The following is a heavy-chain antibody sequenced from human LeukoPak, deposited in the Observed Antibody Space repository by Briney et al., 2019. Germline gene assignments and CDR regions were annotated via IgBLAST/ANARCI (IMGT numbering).Heavy chain of an antibody. Sequence: ASVKVSCKASGYTFTGYYMHWVRQAPGQGLEWMGWINPNSGGTNYAQKFQGRVTMTRDTSISTAYMELSRLRSDDTAVYYCARAYCRSTSCRPDYGMELWGEGTTVTVSS. V-gene: IGHV1-2*02. CDR3: ARAYCRSTSCRPDYGMEL. J-gene: IGHJ6*04. D-gene: IGHD2-2*01. CDR1: GYTFTGYY. CDR2: INPNSGGT.